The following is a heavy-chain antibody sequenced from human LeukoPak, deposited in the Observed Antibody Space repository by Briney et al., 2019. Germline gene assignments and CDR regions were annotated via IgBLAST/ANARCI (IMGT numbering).Heavy chain of an antibody. CDR2: ISSSSSYI. J-gene: IGHJ4*02. Sequence: GGSLRLSCGASGFXFSSYSMNWVRQAPGKGLEGVSSISSSSSYIYYTDSVKGRFTIPRDNAKNSLYLQMNSLRAEDTAVYYCARDSRSDTDSSLDYWGQGTLVTVSS. CDR1: GFXFSSYS. CDR3: ARDSRSDTDSSLDY. D-gene: IGHD3-22*01. V-gene: IGHV3-21*01.